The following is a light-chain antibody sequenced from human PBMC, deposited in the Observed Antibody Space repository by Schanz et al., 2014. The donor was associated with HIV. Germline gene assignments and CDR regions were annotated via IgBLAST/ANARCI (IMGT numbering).Light chain of an antibody. Sequence: QSVLTQPPSVSGAPGQRVTISCTGSSSDVGSYNLVSWYQQYPGKAPKLMIYESGKRPSGVSNRFSASKSGNTASLTISGLQAEDEADYYCVSYTGTNNPVFGGGTKLTVL. CDR1: SSDVGSYNL. J-gene: IGLJ2*01. CDR2: ESG. V-gene: IGLV2-14*02. CDR3: VSYTGTNNPV.